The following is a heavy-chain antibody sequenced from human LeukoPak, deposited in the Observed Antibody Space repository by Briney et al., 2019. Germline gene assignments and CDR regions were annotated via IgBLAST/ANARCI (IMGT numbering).Heavy chain of an antibody. V-gene: IGHV3-23*01. CDR3: AKAPVTTCRGAFCYPFDY. Sequence: GGSLRLSRAASGFTFSSYGMSWVRQAPGKGLEWVSAISGSGGSTYYADSVKGRSTISRDNSKNTLYLQMNRLRPEDAAVYYCAKAPVTTCRGAFCYPFDYWGLGTLVTVSS. J-gene: IGHJ4*02. D-gene: IGHD2-15*01. CDR1: GFTFSSYG. CDR2: ISGSGGST.